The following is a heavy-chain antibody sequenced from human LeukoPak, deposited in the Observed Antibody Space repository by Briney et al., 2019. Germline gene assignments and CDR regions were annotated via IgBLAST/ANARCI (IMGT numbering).Heavy chain of an antibody. V-gene: IGHV4-59*01. D-gene: IGHD5-18*01. CDR3: ARGARGYSYGHFDY. CDR2: IYYSGST. CDR1: GGSISSYY. J-gene: IGHJ4*02. Sequence: KPSETLSLTCTVSGGSISSYYWSWIRQPPGKGLEWIGYIYYSGSTNYNPSLKSRVTISVDTSKNQFSLKLSSVTAADTAVYYCARGARGYSYGHFDYWGQGTLSPSPQ.